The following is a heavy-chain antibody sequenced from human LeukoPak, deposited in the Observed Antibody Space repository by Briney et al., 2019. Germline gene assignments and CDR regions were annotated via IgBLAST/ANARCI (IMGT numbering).Heavy chain of an antibody. D-gene: IGHD5-12*01. CDR3: AIDSGYDSVDY. CDR1: GFTFSSYS. Sequence: GGSLRLSCAASGFTFSSYSMNWVRQAPGKGLEWVSSISSSSSYIYCADSVKGRFTISRDNAKNSLYLQMNSLRAEDTAVYYCAIDSGYDSVDYWGQGTLVTVSS. J-gene: IGHJ4*02. CDR2: ISSSSSYI. V-gene: IGHV3-21*01.